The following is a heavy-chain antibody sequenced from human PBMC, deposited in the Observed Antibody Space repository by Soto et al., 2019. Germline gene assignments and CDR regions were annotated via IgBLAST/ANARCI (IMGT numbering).Heavy chain of an antibody. CDR3: ARDLGYCSGGSCPSRYWFDP. V-gene: IGHV4-31*03. D-gene: IGHD2-15*01. Sequence: SETLSLTCTVSGGSISSGGYYWSWIRQHPGKGLEWIGYIYYSGSTYYNPSLKSRVTISVDTSKNQFSLKLGSVTAADTAVYYCARDLGYCSGGSCPSRYWFDPWGQGTLVTVSS. CDR1: GGSISSGGYY. J-gene: IGHJ5*02. CDR2: IYYSGST.